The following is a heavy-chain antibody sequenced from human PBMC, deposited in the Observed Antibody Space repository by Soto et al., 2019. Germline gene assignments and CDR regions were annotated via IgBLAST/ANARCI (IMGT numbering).Heavy chain of an antibody. Sequence: QVQLVQSGTEVKKPGASVKVSCKASGYIFTSYYIHWVRQAPGQGLEWMGIINPSGGSSIYAQKFQGRVTMTSDTSTTTVYMDLSSLRSEDTAVYYCARVGPGAGTHYFDYWGQGTLVTVSS. CDR2: INPSGGSS. V-gene: IGHV1-46*01. CDR1: GYIFTSYY. CDR3: ARVGPGAGTHYFDY. J-gene: IGHJ4*02.